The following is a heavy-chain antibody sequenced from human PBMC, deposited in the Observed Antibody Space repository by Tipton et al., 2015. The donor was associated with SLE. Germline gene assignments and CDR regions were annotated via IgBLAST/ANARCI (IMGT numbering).Heavy chain of an antibody. CDR1: GGSISSGGYY. Sequence: TLSLTCTVSGGSISSGGYYWSWIRQHPGKGLEWIGYIYYSGSTYYNPSLKSRVTISVDTSKNQFSLKLSSVTAADTAVYYCARGDTAMVLDPWGQGTLVTVSS. CDR3: ARGDTAMVLDP. D-gene: IGHD5-18*01. CDR2: IYYSGST. J-gene: IGHJ5*02. V-gene: IGHV4-31*03.